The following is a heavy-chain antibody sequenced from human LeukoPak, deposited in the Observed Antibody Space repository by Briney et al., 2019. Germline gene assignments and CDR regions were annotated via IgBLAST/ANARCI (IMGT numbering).Heavy chain of an antibody. CDR3: ARDTIGRRWLQLFHY. V-gene: IGHV4-34*01. D-gene: IGHD5-24*01. Sequence: SETLSLTCAVYGGSFSGYYWSWIRQPPGKGLEWIGEINYSGSTNYNPSLKSRVTISVDTSKNQFSLKLSSVTAADTAVYYCARDTIGRRWLQLFHYWGQGTLVTVSS. J-gene: IGHJ4*02. CDR2: INYSGST. CDR1: GGSFSGYY.